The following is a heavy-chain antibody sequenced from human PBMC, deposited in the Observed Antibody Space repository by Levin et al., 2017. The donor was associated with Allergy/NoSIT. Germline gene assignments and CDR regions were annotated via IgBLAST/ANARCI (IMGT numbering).Heavy chain of an antibody. V-gene: IGHV3-15*01. Sequence: GESLKISCAASGFTFSNAWMSWVRQAPGKGLEWVGRIKSKTDGGTTDYAAPVKGRFTISRDDSKNTLYLQMNSLKTEDTAVYYCTTVGVYSSSWYTGYWGQGTLVTVSS. D-gene: IGHD6-13*01. CDR2: IKSKTDGGTT. CDR1: GFTFSNAW. J-gene: IGHJ4*02. CDR3: TTVGVYSSSWYTGY.